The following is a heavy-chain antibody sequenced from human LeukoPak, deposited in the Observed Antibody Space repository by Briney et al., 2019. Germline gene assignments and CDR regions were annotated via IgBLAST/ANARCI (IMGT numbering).Heavy chain of an antibody. CDR3: ARDFWSGSVGFDP. CDR2: IYSSGST. D-gene: IGHD3-3*01. CDR1: GAAISTYF. J-gene: IGHJ5*02. Sequence: SSETLSLPCTVSGAAISTYFWSWIRQSPGKGLEWIGYIYSSGSTKYNPSLKSRVTISVDASKNQFALTLRSLTAADTAVYYCARDFWSGSVGFDPWGQGSLVTVSS. V-gene: IGHV4-59*01.